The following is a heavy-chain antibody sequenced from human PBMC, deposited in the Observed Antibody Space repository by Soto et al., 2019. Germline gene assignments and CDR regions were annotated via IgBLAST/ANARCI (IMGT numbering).Heavy chain of an antibody. V-gene: IGHV3-13*01. Sequence: EVQLVESGGGLVQPGGSLRLSCAASGFSFSSYDMSWVRQATGKGLEWVSAIGTASDTYYAGFVKGRFTTSRENAKNSLYLQMNSLRVEDTGVYYCARVVSCSGRTCPHYYMDVWGKGTTVTVSS. J-gene: IGHJ6*03. CDR1: GFSFSSYD. CDR2: IGTASDT. D-gene: IGHD1-26*01. CDR3: ARVVSCSGRTCPHYYMDV.